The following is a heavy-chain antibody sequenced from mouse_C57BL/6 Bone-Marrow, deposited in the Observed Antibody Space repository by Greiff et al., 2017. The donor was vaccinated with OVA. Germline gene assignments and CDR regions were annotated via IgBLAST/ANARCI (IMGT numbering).Heavy chain of an antibody. CDR2: IWSGGST. D-gene: IGHD1-1*01. Sequence: QVQLKQSGPGLVQPSQSLSITCTVSGFSLTSYGVHWVRQSPGKGLEWLGVIWSGGSTDYNAAFISSLSISKDNSKGQVFFKMNSLQADDTAIYYCARSPPYYYGSSYYAMDYWGQGTSVTVSS. CDR3: ARSPPYYYGSSYYAMDY. V-gene: IGHV2-2*01. CDR1: GFSLTSYG. J-gene: IGHJ4*01.